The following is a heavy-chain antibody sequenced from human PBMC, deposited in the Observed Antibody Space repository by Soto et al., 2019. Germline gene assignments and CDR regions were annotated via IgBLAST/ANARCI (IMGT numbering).Heavy chain of an antibody. CDR3: ARRWGEGRVDY. V-gene: IGHV4-4*02. CDR2: IYHSGST. J-gene: IGHJ4*02. Sequence: VXLQESGPGLVKPSGTLSLTCAVSGGSISSSNWWSWVRQPSGKGLEWIGEIYHSGSTNYNPSLNSRVTISVDKSRNQFSLKLSSVTAADTAVYYCARRWGEGRVDYWGQGTLVTVSS. D-gene: IGHD3-10*01. CDR1: GGSISSSNW.